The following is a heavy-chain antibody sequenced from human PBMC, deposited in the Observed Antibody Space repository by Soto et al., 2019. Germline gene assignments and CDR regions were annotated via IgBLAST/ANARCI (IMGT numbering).Heavy chain of an antibody. D-gene: IGHD5-18*01. Sequence: SVKVSCKASVGTFSSYAISWVRQAPGQGLGWMGGIIPIFGTANYAQKFQGRVTITADKSTSTAYMELSSLRSEDTAVYYCATTPGYSYGPPRVWGQGTTVTVSS. V-gene: IGHV1-69*06. CDR1: VGTFSSYA. CDR3: ATTPGYSYGPPRV. J-gene: IGHJ6*02. CDR2: IIPIFGTA.